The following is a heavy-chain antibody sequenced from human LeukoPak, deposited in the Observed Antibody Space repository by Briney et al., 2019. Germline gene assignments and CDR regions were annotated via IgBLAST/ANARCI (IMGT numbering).Heavy chain of an antibody. Sequence: GASVKVSCKASGYTSTSYAMNWVRQAPGQGLEWMGWINTNTGNPTYAQGFTGRFVFSLDTSVSTAYLQISSLKAEDTAVYYCAREPPKGGWFNWFDPWGQGTLVTVSS. CDR2: INTNTGNP. CDR3: AREPPKGGWFNWFDP. V-gene: IGHV7-4-1*02. D-gene: IGHD6-19*01. J-gene: IGHJ5*02. CDR1: GYTSTSYA.